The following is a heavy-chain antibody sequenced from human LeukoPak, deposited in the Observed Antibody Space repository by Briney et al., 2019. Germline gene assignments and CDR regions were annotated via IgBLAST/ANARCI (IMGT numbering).Heavy chain of an antibody. Sequence: ATVKVSCKASGYTFTSYYMHWVRQAPGQGLEWVGILNPSVGSTTYAQKFQGRVTLTRDTSTSTVYMDLSSLRSEDTAVYYCARGYAPGASDYWGQGTLVTVSS. J-gene: IGHJ4*02. CDR1: GYTFTSYY. CDR2: LNPSVGST. D-gene: IGHD3-16*01. V-gene: IGHV1-46*01. CDR3: ARGYAPGASDY.